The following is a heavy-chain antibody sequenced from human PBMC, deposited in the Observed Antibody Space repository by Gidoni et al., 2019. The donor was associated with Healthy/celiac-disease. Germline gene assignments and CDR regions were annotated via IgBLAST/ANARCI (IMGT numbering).Heavy chain of an antibody. D-gene: IGHD3-16*01. CDR2: ISGSGGST. V-gene: IGHV3-23*01. CDR3: AKVNTCVLFGCDAFDI. J-gene: IGHJ3*02. Sequence: EVQLLESGGGLVQPGGSLRLSCAASGFTFSSYAMSWDRQAPGKGLEWVSAISGSGGSTYYADSVKGRFTISRDNSKNTLYLQMNSLRAEDTAVYYCAKVNTCVLFGCDAFDIWGQGTMVTVSS. CDR1: GFTFSSYA.